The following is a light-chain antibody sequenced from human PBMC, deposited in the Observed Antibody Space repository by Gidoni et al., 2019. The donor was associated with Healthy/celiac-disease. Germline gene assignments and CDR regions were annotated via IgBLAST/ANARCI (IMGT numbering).Light chain of an antibody. V-gene: IGKV1-39*01. CDR1: QSISSY. J-gene: IGKJ2*01. CDR2: AAS. CDR3: QQSYNTLVT. Sequence: DIQMTQSPSSLYPSVGDRVTITCRASQSISSYLNWYQQKPGKAPKLLIYAASSLQSGVPSRFSGSGSGTDFTLTISSLQPEDIATYYCQQSYNTLVTFGQGTKLEIK.